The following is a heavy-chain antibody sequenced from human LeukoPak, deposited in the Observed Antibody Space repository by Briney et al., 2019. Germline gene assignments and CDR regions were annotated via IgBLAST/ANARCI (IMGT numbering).Heavy chain of an antibody. Sequence: GGSLRLSCAASGFTFSSYSMNWVRQAPGKGLEWVSAISSGSSYIYYADSVKGRFTISRDNAKNSLYLQMNSLRAEDTAVYYCASGSGYCSGGSCSDYWGQGTLVTVSS. J-gene: IGHJ4*02. CDR1: GFTFSSYS. CDR3: ASGSGYCSGGSCSDY. V-gene: IGHV3-21*01. D-gene: IGHD2-15*01. CDR2: ISSGSSYI.